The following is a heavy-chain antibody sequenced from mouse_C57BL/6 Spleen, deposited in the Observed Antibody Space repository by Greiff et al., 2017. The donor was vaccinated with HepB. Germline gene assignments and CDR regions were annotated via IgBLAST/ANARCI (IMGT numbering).Heavy chain of an antibody. CDR2: IDPENGDT. J-gene: IGHJ2*01. CDR1: GFNIKDDY. V-gene: IGHV14-4*01. Sequence: VQLQQSGAELVRPGASVKFSCTASGFNIKDDYMHWVKQRPEQGLEWIGWIDPENGDTEYASKFQGKATITADTSSNTAYLQLSSLTSEDTAVYYCKWGYFDYWGQGTTLTVSS. CDR3: KWGYFDY.